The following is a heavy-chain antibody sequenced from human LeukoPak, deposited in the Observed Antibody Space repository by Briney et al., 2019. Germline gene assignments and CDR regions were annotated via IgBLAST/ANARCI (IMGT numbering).Heavy chain of an antibody. V-gene: IGHV4-61*02. D-gene: IGHD5-12*01. Sequence: SQTLSLTCTVSGGSISSGSYFWSWIRQPAGKGLEWIGRIYTSGSTNYNPSLKSRVTISPDTSKNQFSLKLSSVTAADTAVYYCARELAGYGKLDYWGQGNLATVSS. CDR3: ARELAGYGKLDY. CDR2: IYTSGST. CDR1: GGSISSGSYF. J-gene: IGHJ4*01.